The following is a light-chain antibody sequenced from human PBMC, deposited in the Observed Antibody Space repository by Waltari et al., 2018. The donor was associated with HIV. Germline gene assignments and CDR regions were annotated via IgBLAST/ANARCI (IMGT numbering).Light chain of an antibody. V-gene: IGLV3-1*01. CDR2: QDK. CDR1: ELGAKY. CDR3: QAWHNNTVI. J-gene: IGLJ2*01. Sequence: SYELTQTPSLSVSPGQTAIITCTGTELGAKYVCWYQQKSGQSPVLVIYQDKKRPSGILERFSGSNSGNRATLTISGTQTMDEAEYFCQAWHNNTVIFGGGTMLTVL.